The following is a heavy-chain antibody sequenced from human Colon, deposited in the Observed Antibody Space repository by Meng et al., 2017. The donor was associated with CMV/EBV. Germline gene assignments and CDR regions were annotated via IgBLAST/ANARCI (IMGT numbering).Heavy chain of an antibody. Sequence: GESLKISCAASGFKFSESAMYWVCQASGKGLEWVGRIRSKAHNYATTYVESVEGRFTISRDDSKNMLYLEMNSLTTDDTAVYYCSRPTAVAGSATDYWGQGTLVTVSS. CDR3: SRPTAVAGSATDY. CDR1: GFKFSESA. V-gene: IGHV3-73*01. D-gene: IGHD6-19*01. J-gene: IGHJ4*02. CDR2: IRSKAHNYAT.